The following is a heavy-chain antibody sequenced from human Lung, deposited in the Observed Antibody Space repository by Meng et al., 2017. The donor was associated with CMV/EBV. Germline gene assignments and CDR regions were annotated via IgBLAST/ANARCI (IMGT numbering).Heavy chain of an antibody. J-gene: IGHJ4*02. Sequence: SCAASGFIFSSYTMGWVRLAPGKGPEWVSDINNSGGRTYYVDSVRGRFTISRDNSKDALFLQMNSLRAEDTAVYYCARAGGARWYDYWGQGTLVTVSS. CDR2: INNSGGRT. CDR3: ARAGGARWYDY. D-gene: IGHD6-13*01. CDR1: GFIFSSYT. V-gene: IGHV3-23*01.